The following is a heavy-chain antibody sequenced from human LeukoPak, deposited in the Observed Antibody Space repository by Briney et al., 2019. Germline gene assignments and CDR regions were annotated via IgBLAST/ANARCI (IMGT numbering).Heavy chain of an antibody. CDR1: GGTFSSYA. Sequence: SVKVSCKASGGTFSSYAISWVRQAPGQGLEWMGRIIPILGTANYAQKFQGRVTITTDESTSTAYMELSSLRSEDTAVYYCARDPHMERGLDPWGQGPLVTVSS. CDR2: IIPILGTA. V-gene: IGHV1-69*11. D-gene: IGHD2-21*01. CDR3: ARDPHMERGLDP. J-gene: IGHJ5*02.